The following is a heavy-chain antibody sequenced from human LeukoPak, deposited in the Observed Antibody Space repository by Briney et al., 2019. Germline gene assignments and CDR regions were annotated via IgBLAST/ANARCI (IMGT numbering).Heavy chain of an antibody. CDR2: IYSGGTT. J-gene: IGHJ4*02. CDR3: AKTGGPWD. CDR1: GFTVSNNF. Sequence: GGSLRLSCAASGFTVSNNFLTWVRQAPGRGLEWVSVIYSGGTTYYADSVKGRFTISRDTSRNTLSLQMNSLRAEDTAVYYCAKTGGPWDWGQGTLVIVSS. D-gene: IGHD3-10*01. V-gene: IGHV3-53*01.